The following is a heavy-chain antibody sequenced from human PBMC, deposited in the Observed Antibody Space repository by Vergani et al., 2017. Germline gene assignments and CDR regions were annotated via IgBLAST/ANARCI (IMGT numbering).Heavy chain of an antibody. CDR3: ARSIGYCTSGSCRPYYFDL. J-gene: IGHJ4*02. Sequence: QVQLVQSGTEVKNPGASVKVSCKASGYTFTVSDHYIHWVRQAPGQGLEWMGWINPDSGGTNYAQKFRGRVTLTRDTSTATFYMDLSSLKYEDTAIYYCARSIGYCTSGSCRPYYFDLWGQGTLVTVSS. D-gene: IGHD2-15*01. CDR1: GYTFTVSDHY. CDR2: INPDSGGT. V-gene: IGHV1-2*02.